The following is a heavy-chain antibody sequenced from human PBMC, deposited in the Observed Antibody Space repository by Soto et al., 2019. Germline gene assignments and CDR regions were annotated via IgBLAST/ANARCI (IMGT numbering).Heavy chain of an antibody. J-gene: IGHJ5*02. CDR2: INPNSGGT. CDR3: ARAHGTIFGVVAPPYSYNWFDP. V-gene: IGHV1-2*04. CDR1: GYTFTGYY. Sequence: ASVKVSCKASGYTFTGYYMHWVRQAPGQGLEWMGWINPNSGGTNYAQKFQGWVTMTRDTSISTAYMELSRLRSDDTAVYYCARAHGTIFGVVAPPYSYNWFDPWGQGTLVIVSS. D-gene: IGHD3-3*01.